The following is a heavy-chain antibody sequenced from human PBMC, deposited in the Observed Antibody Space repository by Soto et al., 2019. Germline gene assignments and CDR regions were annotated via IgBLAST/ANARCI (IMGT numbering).Heavy chain of an antibody. CDR1: GFTFSSYG. D-gene: IGHD6-19*01. CDR2: ISYDGSNK. J-gene: IGHJ6*02. CDR3: AKGQQWLAHYYYYYGMDV. V-gene: IGHV3-30*18. Sequence: GGSLRLSCAASGFTFSSYGMHWVRQAPGKGLEWVAVISYDGSNKYYADSVKGRFTISRDNSKNTLYLQMNSLRAEDTAVYYCAKGQQWLAHYYYYYGMDVWGQGTTVTVSS.